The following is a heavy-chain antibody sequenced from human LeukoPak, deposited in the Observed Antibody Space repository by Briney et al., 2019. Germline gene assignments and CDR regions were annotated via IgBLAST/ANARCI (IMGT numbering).Heavy chain of an antibody. CDR1: GFTVSNYA. V-gene: IGHV3-23*01. D-gene: IGHD1-26*01. CDR2: ISGSGSNT. Sequence: GGSLRLSCTASGFTVSNYAMNWVCRAPGEGLEWVSAISGSGSNTYYADSVKDRFTIYRDNSKNSLYQKMNSLRAKDTAVYYCAKSQREACCYGMDVWGQGTTVTVS. J-gene: IGHJ6*02. CDR3: AKSQREACCYGMDV.